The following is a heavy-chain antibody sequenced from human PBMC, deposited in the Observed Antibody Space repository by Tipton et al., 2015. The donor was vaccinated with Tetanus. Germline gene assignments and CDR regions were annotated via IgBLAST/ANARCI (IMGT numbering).Heavy chain of an antibody. CDR1: GGLITTGGYS. Sequence: GLVKPSQTLSLTCNVPGGLITTGGYSWGWIRQPPGQGLEWLGYIYQTDSTYYNPSVRSRLTLSLRRSKNQVSLKLTSVTAADTAVYYCVRGRGLGAYSFGFEYWGQGALVTVSS. D-gene: IGHD5-12*01. CDR2: IYQTDST. V-gene: IGHV4-30-2*01. CDR3: VRGRGLGAYSFGFEY. J-gene: IGHJ4*02.